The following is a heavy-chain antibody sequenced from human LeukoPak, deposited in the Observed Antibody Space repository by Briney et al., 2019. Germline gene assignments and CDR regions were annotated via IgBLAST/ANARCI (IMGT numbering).Heavy chain of an antibody. CDR3: ARLPAYCSSTSCYVDY. Sequence: GGSPRLSCAASGFTFSTYWMSWVRQAPGKGLEWVSYISSSSSTIYYADSVKGRFTISRDNAKNSLYLQMNSLRAEDTAVFYCARLPAYCSSTSCYVDYWGQGTLVTVSS. V-gene: IGHV3-48*04. D-gene: IGHD2-2*01. CDR1: GFTFSTYW. CDR2: ISSSSSTI. J-gene: IGHJ4*02.